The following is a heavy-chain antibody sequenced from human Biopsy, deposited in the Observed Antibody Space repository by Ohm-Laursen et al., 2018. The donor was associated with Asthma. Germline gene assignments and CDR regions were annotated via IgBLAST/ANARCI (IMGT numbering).Heavy chain of an antibody. V-gene: IGHV1-2*06. D-gene: IGHD3-3*01. Sequence: ASVKVSCKTSGYPFTDYYVHWVRQAPGQGLEWMGRIDPNSGGTNYAQKFLGRVTMTRDTSISTAYMELSRLRSDDTAVYYCARGRHYDFWSGYYIEYFDYWGQGTLVTVSS. CDR1: GYPFTDYY. CDR2: IDPNSGGT. J-gene: IGHJ4*02. CDR3: ARGRHYDFWSGYYIEYFDY.